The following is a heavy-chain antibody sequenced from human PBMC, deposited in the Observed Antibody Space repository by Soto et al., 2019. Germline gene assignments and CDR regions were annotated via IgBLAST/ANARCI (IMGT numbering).Heavy chain of an antibody. D-gene: IGHD2-2*01. CDR3: ARVSGCSSTSCYLDY. Sequence: SVKVSCKASGGTFSSYTISWVRQAPGQGLEWMGRIIPILGIANYAQKFQGRVTITADKSTSTAYMELSSLRSEDTAVYYCARVSGCSSTSCYLDYWGQGTLVTVSS. J-gene: IGHJ4*02. CDR1: GGTFSSYT. CDR2: IIPILGIA. V-gene: IGHV1-69*02.